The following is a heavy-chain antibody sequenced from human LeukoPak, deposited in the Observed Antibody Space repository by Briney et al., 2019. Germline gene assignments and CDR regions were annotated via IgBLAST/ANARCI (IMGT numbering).Heavy chain of an antibody. V-gene: IGHV3-73*01. CDR3: ISHVEYVTPDS. D-gene: IGHD2-21*02. Sequence: AGGSLRLSCAASGIGFQGSAVHWVRQSSGRGLEWVGCMRDRNKNYATIYGASMRGRFTISRDDSMNTATLQLNSLRTEDTAVYFCISHVEYVTPDSWGQGTLVTVSS. CDR1: GIGFQGSA. CDR2: MRDRNKNYAT. J-gene: IGHJ4*02.